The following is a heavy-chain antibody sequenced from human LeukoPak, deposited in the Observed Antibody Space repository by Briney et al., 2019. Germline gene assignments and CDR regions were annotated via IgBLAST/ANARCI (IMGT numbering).Heavy chain of an antibody. D-gene: IGHD2-8*02. Sequence: GGSLRLSCAASGFAFSTFAMIWVRQPPGKGLEWVSSIFPSGGGIHYADSVRGRFTISRDNSKSTLSLQMNSLRAEDTAIYYCATYRQVLLPFESWGQGTLVTVSS. CDR2: IFPSGGGI. V-gene: IGHV3-23*01. CDR1: GFAFSTFA. CDR3: ATYRQVLLPFES. J-gene: IGHJ4*02.